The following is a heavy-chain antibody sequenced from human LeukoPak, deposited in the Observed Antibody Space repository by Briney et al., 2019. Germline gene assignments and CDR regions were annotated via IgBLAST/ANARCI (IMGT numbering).Heavy chain of an antibody. CDR3: ARPYSGSYPYYFDY. D-gene: IGHD1-26*01. V-gene: IGHV1-2*02. J-gene: IGHJ4*02. Sequence: ASVKVSCKASGYTFTGYYMHWVRQAPGQGLEWMGWINPNSGGTNYAQKFQGRVTMTRDTSISTAYMELSRLRSDDTAVYYCARPYSGSYPYYFDYWGQGTLVTVSS. CDR1: GYTFTGYY. CDR2: INPNSGGT.